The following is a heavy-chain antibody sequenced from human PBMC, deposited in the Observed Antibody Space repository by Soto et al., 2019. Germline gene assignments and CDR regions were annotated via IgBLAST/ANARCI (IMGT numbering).Heavy chain of an antibody. Sequence: SETLSLTCAVSGGSISSYYWSWIRQPPGKGLEWIGYIYYSGSTNYNPSLKSRVTISVDTSKNQFSLKLSSVTAADTAVYYCARGPLEWLLYDAFDIWGQGTMVTVSS. V-gene: IGHV4-59*01. CDR3: ARGPLEWLLYDAFDI. CDR1: GGSISSYY. CDR2: IYYSGST. D-gene: IGHD3-3*01. J-gene: IGHJ3*02.